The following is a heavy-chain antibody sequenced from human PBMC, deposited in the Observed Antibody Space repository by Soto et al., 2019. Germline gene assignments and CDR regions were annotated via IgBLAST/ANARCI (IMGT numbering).Heavy chain of an antibody. V-gene: IGHV4-39*01. CDR3: ASQDEGYFDWLPGLYYYGMDV. D-gene: IGHD3-9*01. Sequence: PSETLSLTCTVSGGSISSSSYYWGWIRQPPGKGLEWIGSIYYSGSTYYSPSLKSRVTISVDTSKNQFSLKLSSVTAADTAVYYCASQDEGYFDWLPGLYYYGMDVWGQGTTVTVSS. CDR1: GGSISSSSYY. CDR2: IYYSGST. J-gene: IGHJ6*02.